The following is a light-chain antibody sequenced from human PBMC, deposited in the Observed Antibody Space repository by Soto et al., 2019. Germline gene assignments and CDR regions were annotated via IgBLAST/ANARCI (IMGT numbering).Light chain of an antibody. CDR3: QHYGSSPGGT. CDR1: QSVSINY. V-gene: IGKV3-20*01. Sequence: EVVLTQSPGTLSLSPGERAILSCGASQSVSINYLAWYQQTPGQAPRLLIYGASSRATGIPDRFSGSGSGTDFTLTISRLEPEDFAVYYCQHYGSSPGGTFGGGTKVEIK. CDR2: GAS. J-gene: IGKJ4*01.